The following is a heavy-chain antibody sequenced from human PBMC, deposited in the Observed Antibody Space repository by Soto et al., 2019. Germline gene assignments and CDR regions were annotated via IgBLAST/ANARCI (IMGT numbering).Heavy chain of an antibody. CDR2: ISGSGDRT. J-gene: IGHJ3*01. D-gene: IGHD5-12*01. Sequence: GGSLRLSCAASVFTFSTSVMSWVRQAPGKGLQWVSSISGSGDRTCYADSVKGRFTVSRDNSKNTLYLDMNTVTADDTALYYCTWSLVARDAFDEWGQGTMVTVSS. V-gene: IGHV3-23*01. CDR1: VFTFSTSV. CDR3: TWSLVARDAFDE.